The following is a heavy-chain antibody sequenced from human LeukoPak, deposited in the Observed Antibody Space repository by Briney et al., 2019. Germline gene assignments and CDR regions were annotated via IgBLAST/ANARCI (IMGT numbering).Heavy chain of an antibody. V-gene: IGHV1-18*01. CDR2: ISAYNGNT. J-gene: IGHJ6*03. CDR3: ARDLTHDSSGYGYYYYYYMDV. D-gene: IGHD3-22*01. Sequence: GASVKVSCKASGYTFTSYGISWVRQAPGQGLEWMGWISAYNGNTNYAQKLQGRVTMTTDTSTSTAYMELRSLRSDDTAVYYCARDLTHDSSGYGYYYYYYMDVWGKGTTVTVSS. CDR1: GYTFTSYG.